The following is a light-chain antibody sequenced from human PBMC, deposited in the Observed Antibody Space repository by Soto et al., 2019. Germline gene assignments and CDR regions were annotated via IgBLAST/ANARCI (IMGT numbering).Light chain of an antibody. CDR2: EVN. J-gene: IGLJ2*01. Sequence: QSALTQPPSASGSLGQSVTISCTGTSSDVGGYKYVSWYQQHPGKAPKVMIYEVNKRPSGVPDRFSGSKSGTSASLAISGLRSEDEADYYCAAWDDSLSAYVVFGGGTKLTVL. CDR1: SSDVGGYKY. V-gene: IGLV2-8*01. CDR3: AAWDDSLSAYVV.